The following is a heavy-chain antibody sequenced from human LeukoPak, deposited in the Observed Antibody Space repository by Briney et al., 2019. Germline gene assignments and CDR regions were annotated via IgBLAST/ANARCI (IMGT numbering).Heavy chain of an antibody. D-gene: IGHD4-17*01. CDR1: GFTFSSYW. J-gene: IGHJ4*02. V-gene: IGHV3-7*03. CDR3: ARVPPTVTTFDY. Sequence: GGSLRLSCAVSGFTFSSYWMNWVRQAPGKGLEWVANIKQDASEKYYVDSVKGRFTISRDNAKNSLYLQMNSLRAEDTAVYYCARVPPTVTTFDYWDQGTLVTVSS. CDR2: IKQDASEK.